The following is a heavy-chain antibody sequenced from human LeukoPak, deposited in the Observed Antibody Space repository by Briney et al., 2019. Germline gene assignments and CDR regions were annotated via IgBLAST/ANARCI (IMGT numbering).Heavy chain of an antibody. CDR2: IYSGGST. CDR1: GFTVSSNY. J-gene: IGHJ4*02. CDR3: ARGERWLYFDY. D-gene: IGHD5-24*01. V-gene: IGHV3-53*01. Sequence: GGSLRLSCAASGFTVSSNYMSWVRQAPGKGLEWVSVIYSGGSTYYADSVKGRFTISRDNSKNTLYLQMNSLRAEDTAVYYCARGERWLYFDYWGQGTLVTVYS.